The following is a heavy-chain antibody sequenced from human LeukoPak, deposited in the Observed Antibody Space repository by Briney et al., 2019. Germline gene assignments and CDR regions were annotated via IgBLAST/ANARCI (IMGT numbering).Heavy chain of an antibody. V-gene: IGHV3-23*01. CDR2: ISGSGSTI. D-gene: IGHD2-2*01. J-gene: IGHJ4*02. Sequence: GGSLRLSCAASGFTFSSYAMSWVRQAPGKGLEWVSAISGSGSTIYYADSVKGRFTISRDNARNTLYMQMNSLRAEDTAVYYCVRGCSSTSCYPFDCWGQGTLVTVSS. CDR1: GFTFSSYA. CDR3: VRGCSSTSCYPFDC.